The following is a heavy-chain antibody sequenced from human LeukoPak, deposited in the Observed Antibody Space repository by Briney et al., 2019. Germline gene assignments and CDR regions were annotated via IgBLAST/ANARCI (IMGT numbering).Heavy chain of an antibody. D-gene: IGHD3-10*01. CDR2: IKSKTDGWTT. Sequence: GESLRLSCAASGFNFSNAWMRWVRQAPGKGLEWVGRIKSKTDGWTTDYAAPVKGRFTIARDDSKSTLYLQMNSLKTEDTAVYYCTTHYGSGSYRAWGQGTLVTVSS. CDR1: GFNFSNAW. CDR3: TTHYGSGSYRA. V-gene: IGHV3-15*01. J-gene: IGHJ5*02.